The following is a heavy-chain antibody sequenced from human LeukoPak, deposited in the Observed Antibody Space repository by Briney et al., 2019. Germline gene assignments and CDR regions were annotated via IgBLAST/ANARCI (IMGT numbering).Heavy chain of an antibody. Sequence: ASVKVSCKTSGYTFTCYYMHWVRQAPGQGLEWMGWINPNSGGTNYAQKFQDRVTMTGYTSISTAYMELSRLTSDDTAVYYCARAPMIVVVFPPRLYYRGQGTLVTVSS. D-gene: IGHD3-22*01. CDR1: GYTFTCYY. J-gene: IGHJ4*02. CDR3: ARAPMIVVVFPPRLYY. V-gene: IGHV1-2*02. CDR2: INPNSGGT.